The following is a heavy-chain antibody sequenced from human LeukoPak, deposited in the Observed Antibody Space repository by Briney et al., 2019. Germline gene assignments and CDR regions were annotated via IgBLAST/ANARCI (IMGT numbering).Heavy chain of an antibody. CDR3: ARAPGDTSMVNQRDRYYYYAMDV. V-gene: IGHV4-59*01. J-gene: IGHJ6*02. CDR2: IYYSGST. Sequence: PSETLSLTCTVSGGSISGYYWSWIRQPPGKGLEWIGYIYYSGSTNYNPSLKSRVTISIDTSKNQFSLKLSSVTAADTAVYYCARAPGDTSMVNQRDRYYYYAMDVWGQGTTVIVSS. CDR1: GGSISGYY. D-gene: IGHD5-18*01.